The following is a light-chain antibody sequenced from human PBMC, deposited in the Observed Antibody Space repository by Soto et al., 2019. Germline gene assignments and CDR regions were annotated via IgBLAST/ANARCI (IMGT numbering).Light chain of an antibody. J-gene: IGKJ5*01. CDR2: SVS. V-gene: IGKV3-20*01. CDR1: QSVDRSY. CDR3: QQYDGSPIT. Sequence: EIVMTQSPATLSLSTGEIATLACRASQSVDRSYLAWYQQKPGQAPRLLISSVSKRATGIPDRFSGGGSGTDFTLTISRVEPEDFALYICQQYDGSPITFGQGTRLEIK.